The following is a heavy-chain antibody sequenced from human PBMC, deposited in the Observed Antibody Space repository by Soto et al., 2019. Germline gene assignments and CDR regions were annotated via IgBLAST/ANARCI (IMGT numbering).Heavy chain of an antibody. CDR2: ISYDGSNK. J-gene: IGHJ2*01. CDR1: GFTFSTYA. Sequence: QVQLVESGGGVVQPGRSLRLSCAASGFTFSTYAMHWVRQAPGKGLEWVALISYDGSNKYYADSVKGRFTISRDNSKKTLYLQMNSLRAEDTAVYYCARDPLWGTAMVLWYFDLWGRGTLVTVSS. V-gene: IGHV3-30-3*01. CDR3: ARDPLWGTAMVLWYFDL. D-gene: IGHD5-18*01.